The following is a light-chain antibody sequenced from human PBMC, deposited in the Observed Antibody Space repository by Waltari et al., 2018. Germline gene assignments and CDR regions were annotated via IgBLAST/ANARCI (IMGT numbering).Light chain of an antibody. J-gene: IGKJ5*01. CDR2: ALS. CDR3: QQLNRYPIT. V-gene: IGKV1-9*01. Sequence: DIQLTQSPSFLSASVGDRVTITCGASQGISSALAWYQPKPGRAPKLLIYALSTLQIGVPSSFSGSGSGTEFTLTISSLHPEDLATYYCQQLNRYPITFGQGTRLEIK. CDR1: QGISSA.